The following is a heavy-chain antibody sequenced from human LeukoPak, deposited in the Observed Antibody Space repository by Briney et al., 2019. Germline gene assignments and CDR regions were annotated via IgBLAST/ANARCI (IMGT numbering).Heavy chain of an antibody. CDR2: IKHGGSEK. CDR3: ARGDENYYGSGSQDY. J-gene: IGHJ4*02. Sequence: PGGSLRLSCAAPGFTFRSHWMNWVRQAPGKGLEWVANIKHGGSEKYYVDSVKGRFTISRDNAKNSLYLQMNSLRAEDTAVYYCARGDENYYGSGSQDYWGQGTLVTVSS. D-gene: IGHD3-10*01. CDR1: GFTFRSHW. V-gene: IGHV3-7*01.